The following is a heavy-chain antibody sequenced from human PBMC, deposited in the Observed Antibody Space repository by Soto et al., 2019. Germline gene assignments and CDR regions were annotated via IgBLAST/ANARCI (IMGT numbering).Heavy chain of an antibody. CDR1: GGSISSGGYY. CDR3: ARDYGDHYYYYYGMDV. V-gene: IGHV4-31*03. CDR2: IYYSGST. D-gene: IGHD4-17*01. J-gene: IGHJ6*02. Sequence: SQTLSLTCTVSGGSISSGGYYWSWIRQHPGKGLEWIGYIYYSGSTYYNPSLKSRVTISVDTSKNQFSLKLSSVTAADTAVYYCARDYGDHYYYYYGMDVWGQGTTVTVSS.